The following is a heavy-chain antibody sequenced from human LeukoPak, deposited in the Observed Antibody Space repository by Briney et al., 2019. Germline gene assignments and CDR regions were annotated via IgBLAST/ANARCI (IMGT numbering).Heavy chain of an antibody. Sequence: SETLSLTCTVSGGSISSYYWSWVRQPPPQGLEWIGYIYYSGSTNYNPSLKSRVTMSVDTSKNQFSLKLSSVTAADTAVYYCVRGGIVGTTARIPLFDYWGQGTLVTVSS. CDR3: VRGGIVGTTARIPLFDY. CDR2: IYYSGST. CDR1: GGSISSYY. D-gene: IGHD1-26*01. J-gene: IGHJ4*02. V-gene: IGHV4-59*01.